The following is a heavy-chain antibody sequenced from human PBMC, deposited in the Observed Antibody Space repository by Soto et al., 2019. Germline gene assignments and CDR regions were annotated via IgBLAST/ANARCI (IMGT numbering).Heavy chain of an antibody. CDR2: ISYDGSNK. J-gene: IGHJ4*02. CDR3: AKDLYRRITMIVVAPLATAIDY. Sequence: PGGSLRLSCAASGFTFSSYGMHWVRQAPGKGLEWVAVISYDGSNKYYADSVKGRFTISRDNSKNTLYLQMNSLRAEDTAVYYCAKDLYRRITMIVVAPLATAIDYWGQGTLVTVSS. CDR1: GFTFSSYG. D-gene: IGHD3-22*01. V-gene: IGHV3-30*18.